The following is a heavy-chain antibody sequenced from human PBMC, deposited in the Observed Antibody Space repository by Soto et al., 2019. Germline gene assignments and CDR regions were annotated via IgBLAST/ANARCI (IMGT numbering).Heavy chain of an antibody. Sequence: QVRLEQSGAEVKKPGSSVRVSCQASGGALTSYPIHWVRQVPGQGLEWMGVIDPMFDTSNLAEKFKARVTFTADASTKTVYMDLTSLRSDDTAVYFCATYPRPYNWIDLWGQGTLLTVSS. J-gene: IGHJ5*02. CDR1: GGALTSYP. CDR2: IDPMFDTS. D-gene: IGHD1-1*01. V-gene: IGHV1-69*01. CDR3: ATYPRPYNWIDL.